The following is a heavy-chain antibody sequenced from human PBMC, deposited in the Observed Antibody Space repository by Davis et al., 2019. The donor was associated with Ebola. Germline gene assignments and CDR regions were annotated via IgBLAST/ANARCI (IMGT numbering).Heavy chain of an antibody. V-gene: IGHV3-23*01. CDR2: ISGSGGST. Sequence: GGSLRLSCAASGFTFSSYAMSWVRQAPGKGLEWVSAISGSGGSTYYADSVKGRFTISRDNSKNTLYLQMNSLRVEDTAVYYCATRGYSSGWPDYWGQGTLVIVSS. CDR3: ATRGYSSGWPDY. J-gene: IGHJ4*02. D-gene: IGHD6-19*01. CDR1: GFTFSSYA.